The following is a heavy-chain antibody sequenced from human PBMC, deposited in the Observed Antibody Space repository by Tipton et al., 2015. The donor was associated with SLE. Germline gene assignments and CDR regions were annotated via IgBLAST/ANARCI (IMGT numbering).Heavy chain of an antibody. Sequence: TLSLTCAVYGGSFSGYYWSWIRQPPGKGLEWIGEINHSGRTNYNPSLKSRVTISVDTSKNQFSLKLSSVTAADTAVYYCARTDSSGYLDAFDIWGQGTMVTVSS. V-gene: IGHV4-34*01. D-gene: IGHD3-22*01. CDR1: GGSFSGYY. CDR2: INHSGRT. CDR3: ARTDSSGYLDAFDI. J-gene: IGHJ3*02.